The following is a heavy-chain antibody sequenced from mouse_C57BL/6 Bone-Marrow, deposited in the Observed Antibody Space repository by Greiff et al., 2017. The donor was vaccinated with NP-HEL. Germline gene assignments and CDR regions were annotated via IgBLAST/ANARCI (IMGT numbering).Heavy chain of an antibody. V-gene: IGHV1-55*01. J-gene: IGHJ1*03. Sequence: QVQLQQPGAELVKPGASVKMSCKASGYTFTSYWITWVKQRPGQGLEWIGDIYPGSGSTNYNEKFKSKATLTVDTSSSTAYMQLSSLTSEDSAVYYCARNSDYYGSSWGDYWYFDVWGTGTTVTVSS. CDR3: ARNSDYYGSSWGDYWYFDV. CDR2: IYPGSGST. CDR1: GYTFTSYW. D-gene: IGHD1-1*01.